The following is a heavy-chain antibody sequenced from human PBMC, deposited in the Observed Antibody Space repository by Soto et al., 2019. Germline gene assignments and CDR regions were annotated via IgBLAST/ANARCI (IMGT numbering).Heavy chain of an antibody. J-gene: IGHJ4*02. V-gene: IGHV1-18*01. CDR2: ISAYNGNT. CDR3: ARGGSKIDY. CDR1: GYTFTNFG. Sequence: QVQLVQSGAEVKKPGASVKVSCKASGYTFTNFGISWVRQAPGLGLEWMGWISAYNGNTNYAQKFQAGVTRTTDTSTRTAYMAVRSVRFDDTAVYYCARGGSKIDYWGQGTLVTVSS. D-gene: IGHD3-16*01.